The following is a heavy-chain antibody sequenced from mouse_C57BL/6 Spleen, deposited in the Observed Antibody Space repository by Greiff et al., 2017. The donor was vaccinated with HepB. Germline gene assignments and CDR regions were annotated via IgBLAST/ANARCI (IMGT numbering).Heavy chain of an antibody. CDR1: GYAFTNYL. J-gene: IGHJ4*01. V-gene: IGHV1-54*01. Sequence: VKLQESGAELVRPGTSVKVSCKASGYAFTNYLIEWVKQRPGQGLKWIGVINPGSGGTNYNEKFKGKATLTADKSSSTAYMQLSSLTSEDSAVYFCARRNGGYYAMNYWGQGTSVTVSS. CDR3: ARRNGGYYAMNY. CDR2: INPGSGGT.